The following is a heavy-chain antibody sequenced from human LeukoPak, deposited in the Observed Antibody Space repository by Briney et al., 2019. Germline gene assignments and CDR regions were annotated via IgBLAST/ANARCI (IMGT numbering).Heavy chain of an antibody. V-gene: IGHV4-38-2*02. Sequence: PSETLSLTCTVSGYSISSGYYWGWIRQPPGKGLEWIGSIYHSGSTYYNPSLKSRVTISVDTSKNQFSLKLSSVTAADTAVYCAREGLGETYFEYWGRGILVTVSS. CDR1: GYSISSGYY. D-gene: IGHD3-10*01. CDR3: AREGLGETYFEY. CDR2: IYHSGST. J-gene: IGHJ4*02.